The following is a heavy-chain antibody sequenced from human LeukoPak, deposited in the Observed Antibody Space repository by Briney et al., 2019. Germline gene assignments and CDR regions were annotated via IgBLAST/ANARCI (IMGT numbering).Heavy chain of an antibody. Sequence: SETLSLTCTVSGGSITNNAYYWAWIRQPLGKGLEWIGSIYYSGSTHYNPSLKSRLTISVDTSKNQFSLKLSSVTAADTAVYYCARNETTGLQRTPYYHSYVDVWGKGTTVTVSS. J-gene: IGHJ6*03. V-gene: IGHV4-39*01. D-gene: IGHD4-11*01. CDR1: GGSITNNAYY. CDR3: ARNETTGLQRTPYYHSYVDV. CDR2: IYYSGST.